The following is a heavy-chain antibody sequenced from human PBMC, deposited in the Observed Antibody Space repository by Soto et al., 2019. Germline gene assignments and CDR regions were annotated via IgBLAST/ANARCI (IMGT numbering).Heavy chain of an antibody. V-gene: IGHV1-3*01. J-gene: IGHJ6*02. CDR3: ARDPCYYGMDV. CDR2: INAGNGNT. Sequence: ASVKASCKDCGYTITSYAMHWVRQAPGQRLEWMGWINAGNGNTKYSQKFQGRVTITRDTSASTAYMELSSLRSEDTAVYYCARDPCYYGMDVWGQATTVTVSS. CDR1: GYTITSYA.